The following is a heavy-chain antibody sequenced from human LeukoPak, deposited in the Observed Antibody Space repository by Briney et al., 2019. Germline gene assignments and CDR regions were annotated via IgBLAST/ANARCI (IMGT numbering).Heavy chain of an antibody. V-gene: IGHV4-39*01. CDR1: GGSISSSSYY. D-gene: IGHD6-6*01. CDR2: IYYSGST. J-gene: IGHJ4*02. CDR3: ARGRGLAASGY. Sequence: KPSETLSLTCTVSGGSISSSSYYWGWIRQPPGKGLEWIGSIYYSGSTYYNPSLKSRVTISVDTSKNQFSLKLSSVTAADTAVYYCARGRGLAASGYWGQGTLVTVSS.